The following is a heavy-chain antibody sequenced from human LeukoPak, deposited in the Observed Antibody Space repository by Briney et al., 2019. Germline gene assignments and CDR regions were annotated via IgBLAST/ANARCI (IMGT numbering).Heavy chain of an antibody. CDR1: GYTFTGYY. CDR2: INPNSGGT. V-gene: IGHV1-2*02. CDR3: ARGRRYYYYYYMDV. J-gene: IGHJ6*03. Sequence: GASVKVSCKASGYTFTGYYMHWVRQAPGQGLEWMGWINPNSGGTNYAQKFQGRVTMTRDTSISTAYMELSRLRSDDMAVYYCARGRRYYYYYYMDVWGKGTAVTVSS.